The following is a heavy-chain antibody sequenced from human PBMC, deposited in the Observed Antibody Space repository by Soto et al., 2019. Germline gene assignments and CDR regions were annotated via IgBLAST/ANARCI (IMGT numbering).Heavy chain of an antibody. D-gene: IGHD3-3*01. J-gene: IGHJ6*02. Sequence: GGSLRLSCAASGFTFSSYAMHWVRQAPGKGLEWVAVISYDGSNKYYADSVKGRFTISRDNSKNTLYLQMNSLRAEDTAVYYCARDLVVYDFLEWSHYYYYGMEVWGQGTTVTVSS. CDR1: GFTFSSYA. CDR2: ISYDGSNK. V-gene: IGHV3-30-3*01. CDR3: ARDLVVYDFLEWSHYYYYGMEV.